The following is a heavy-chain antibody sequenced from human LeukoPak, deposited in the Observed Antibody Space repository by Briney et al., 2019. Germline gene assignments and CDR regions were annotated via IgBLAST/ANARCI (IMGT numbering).Heavy chain of an antibody. Sequence: PGGPLRLSCAGSGFTFRNPWMSWVRQAPGEGLEWVGRIKTKTEGGTTDYAAPVKGRFTISRDDSKNTLYLQMNSLKSGDTAVYYCATVGRRGELDYWGQGTLVTVSS. CDR3: ATVGRRGELDY. D-gene: IGHD3-10*01. CDR2: IKTKTEGGTT. CDR1: GFTFRNPW. J-gene: IGHJ4*02. V-gene: IGHV3-15*01.